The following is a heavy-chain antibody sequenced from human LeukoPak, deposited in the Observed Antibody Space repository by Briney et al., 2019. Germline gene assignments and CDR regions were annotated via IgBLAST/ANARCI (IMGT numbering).Heavy chain of an antibody. V-gene: IGHV4-59*12. CDR3: ARDGTRGYSSSWYYFDY. CDR1: GGSISSYY. D-gene: IGHD6-13*01. CDR2: IYYSGST. Sequence: SETLSLTCTVSGGSISSYYWSWTRQPPGKGLEWIGYIYYSGSTNYNPSLKSRVTISVDKSKNQFSLKLSSVTAADTAVYYCARDGTRGYSSSWYYFDYWGQGTLVTVSS. J-gene: IGHJ4*02.